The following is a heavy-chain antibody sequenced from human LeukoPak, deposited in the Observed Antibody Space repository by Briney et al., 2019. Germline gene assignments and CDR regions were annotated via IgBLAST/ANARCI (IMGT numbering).Heavy chain of an antibody. D-gene: IGHD3-22*01. CDR3: ASARNYYDNSGYYYEGDAFDI. V-gene: IGHV1-2*02. CDR2: VNPNSGGT. CDR1: GYTFTGYY. J-gene: IGHJ3*02. Sequence: ASVKVSCTASGYTFTGYYIHRVRQAPGQGLEWMGWVNPNSGGTNYAQKFQSRITMTRDPSISTAYMELSRLRSDDTDVYYCASARNYYDNSGYYYEGDAFDIWGQGTMVTVSS.